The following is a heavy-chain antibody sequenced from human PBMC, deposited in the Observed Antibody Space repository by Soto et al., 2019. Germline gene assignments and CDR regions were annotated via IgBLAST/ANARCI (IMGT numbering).Heavy chain of an antibody. D-gene: IGHD2-21*01. CDR2: IYHSGST. V-gene: IGHV4-4*02. Sequence: SETLSLTCAVSGGSISSSNWWSWVRQPPGKGLEWIGEIYHSGSTNYNPSLKSRVTISVDKSKNQFSLRLTSVTAADTAVYYCATHPAYGPLDHWGRGTLVTVSS. CDR1: GGSISSSNW. CDR3: ATHPAYGPLDH. J-gene: IGHJ4*02.